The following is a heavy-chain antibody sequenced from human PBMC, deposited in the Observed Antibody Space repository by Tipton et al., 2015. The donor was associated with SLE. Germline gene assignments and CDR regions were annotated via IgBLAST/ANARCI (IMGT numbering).Heavy chain of an antibody. Sequence: TLSLTCTVSGGSISSSSYYWGWIRQPPGKGLEWIGSIYHSGSTYYNPSLKSRLTISVDTSQNQFSLKLTSVTAADTAVYYCARDYRGNAWGYDGFDVWGQGTVVTVSS. CDR3: ARDYRGNAWGYDGFDV. D-gene: IGHD7-27*01. CDR2: IYHSGST. V-gene: IGHV4-39*07. CDR1: GGSISSSSYY. J-gene: IGHJ3*01.